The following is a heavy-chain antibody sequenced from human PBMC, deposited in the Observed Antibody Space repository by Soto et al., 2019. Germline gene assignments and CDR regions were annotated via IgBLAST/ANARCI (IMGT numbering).Heavy chain of an antibody. CDR2: INSDGSST. CDR3: ARREYQLLYDYYYYYGMDV. Sequence: PGGSLRLSCAASGFTFSSYWMHWVRQAPGKGLVWVSRINSDGSSTSYADSVKGRFTISRDNSKNTLYLQMNSLRAEDTAVYYCARREYQLLYDYYYYYGMDVWGQGTTVTVSS. J-gene: IGHJ6*02. V-gene: IGHV3-74*01. D-gene: IGHD2-2*02. CDR1: GFTFSSYW.